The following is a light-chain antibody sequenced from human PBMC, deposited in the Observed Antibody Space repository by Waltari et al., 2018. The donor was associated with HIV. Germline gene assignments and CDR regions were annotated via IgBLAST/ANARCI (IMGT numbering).Light chain of an antibody. CDR1: SSSIGSNY. V-gene: IGLV1-47*01. Sequence: QSVLTQPPSASGTPGQRVTISCSGSSSSIGSNYVYWYQQLPGTAPKRLIYRNNQRPSGVPDRFSGSKSGTSASLAIRGLRSEDEADYYCAAWDDSLSGYVFGTGTKVTVL. CDR2: RNN. J-gene: IGLJ1*01. CDR3: AAWDDSLSGYV.